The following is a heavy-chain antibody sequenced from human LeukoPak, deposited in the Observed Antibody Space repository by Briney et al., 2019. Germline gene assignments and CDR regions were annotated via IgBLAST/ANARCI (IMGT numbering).Heavy chain of an antibody. CDR1: GDTFSSYY. CDR2: INPSGGST. D-gene: IGHD3-3*01. V-gene: IGHV1-46*01. CDR3: ARGGVLRFLEHLDY. Sequence: ASVKVSCKASGDTFSSYYMHWVRQAPGQGLEWMGIINPSGGSTTYAQKFQGRVTMTRDTSTSTVYMELSSLRSEDTAVYYCARGGVLRFLEHLDYWGQGTLVTVFS. J-gene: IGHJ4*02.